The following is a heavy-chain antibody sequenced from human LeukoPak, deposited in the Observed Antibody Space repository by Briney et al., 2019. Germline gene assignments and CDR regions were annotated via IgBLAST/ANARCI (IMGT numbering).Heavy chain of an antibody. V-gene: IGHV3-30*02. CDR2: IRYDGSNK. J-gene: IGHJ4*02. CDR1: GFTFSSYG. Sequence: PGGSLRLSCAASGFTFSSYGMHWVRQAPGKGPDWVAFIRYDGSNKYYADSVKGRFTISRDNSKNTLYLQMNSLRAEDTAVYYCAKALYSSGWYFDYWGQGTLVTVSS. D-gene: IGHD6-19*01. CDR3: AKALYSSGWYFDY.